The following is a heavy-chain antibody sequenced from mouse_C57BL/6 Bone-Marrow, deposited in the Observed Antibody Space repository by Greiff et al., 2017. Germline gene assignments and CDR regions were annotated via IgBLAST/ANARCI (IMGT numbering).Heavy chain of an antibody. J-gene: IGHJ3*01. CDR2: IDPSDSYT. Sequence: QVQLQQPGAELVKPGASVKLSCKASGYTFTSYWMQWVKQRPGQGLEWIGEIDPSDSYTNYNQKFTGKATLTVDTSSSTAYMQLSSLTPEASAVYDCARHTAAQATPFAYWGQGTLVTVSA. V-gene: IGHV1-50*01. CDR3: ARHTAAQATPFAY. D-gene: IGHD3-2*02. CDR1: GYTFTSYW.